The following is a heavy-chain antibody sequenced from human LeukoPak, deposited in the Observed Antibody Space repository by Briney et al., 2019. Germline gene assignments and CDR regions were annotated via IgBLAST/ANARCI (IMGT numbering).Heavy chain of an antibody. Sequence: GGSLRLSCAASGFTSRSYAMSSVRQAPRKGLEWVSAIRGSGGSTYYEDSLTGRSTISRDNSKHTLYLQMNSLRAEDTAVYYCAKDSWDYCSGGSCYSPLSDYWGQGTLVTVSS. J-gene: IGHJ4*02. CDR2: IRGSGGST. CDR1: GFTSRSYA. V-gene: IGHV3-23*01. CDR3: AKDSWDYCSGGSCYSPLSDY. D-gene: IGHD2-15*01.